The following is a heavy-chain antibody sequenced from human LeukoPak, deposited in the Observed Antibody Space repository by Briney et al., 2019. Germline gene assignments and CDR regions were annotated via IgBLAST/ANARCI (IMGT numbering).Heavy chain of an antibody. D-gene: IGHD1-26*01. Sequence: SQTLSLTCSVSGGSTSRGADYWTWIRQHPGKGLEWIGHIFYSGSTYYNPSLKSRLIISIDTSKNRFSLKLSSVTAADTAVYYCARGSGSYYKYFDLWGRGTLVTVSS. CDR2: IFYSGST. CDR1: GGSTSRGADY. J-gene: IGHJ2*01. CDR3: ARGSGSYYKYFDL. V-gene: IGHV4-31*03.